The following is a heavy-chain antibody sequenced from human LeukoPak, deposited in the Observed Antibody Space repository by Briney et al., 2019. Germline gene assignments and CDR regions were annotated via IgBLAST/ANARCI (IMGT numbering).Heavy chain of an antibody. CDR2: ISAYNGNT. Sequence: GASVKVSCKASGYTFTSYGISWVRQAPGQGLEWMGWISAYNGNTNYAQKFQGRVTMTRDTSISTAYMELSRLRSDDTAVYYCARGSIAAAGYYYYYYMDVRGKGTTVTISS. V-gene: IGHV1-18*01. D-gene: IGHD6-13*01. J-gene: IGHJ6*03. CDR3: ARGSIAAAGYYYYYYMDV. CDR1: GYTFTSYG.